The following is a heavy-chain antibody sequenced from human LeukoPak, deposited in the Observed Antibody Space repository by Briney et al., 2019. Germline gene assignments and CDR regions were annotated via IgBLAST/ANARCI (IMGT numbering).Heavy chain of an antibody. D-gene: IGHD3-9*01. CDR2: IYFSGSN. CDR1: GDSISSTSHY. Sequence: PSETLYLTCTVSGDSISSTSHYWGWIRQPPGKGLEWIGCIYFSGSNYYNPSLKSRLTISVDTSKNQFSLKLSSVTAADTAVYYCARQGYDMSWFDPWGQGTLVTVSS. V-gene: IGHV4-39*01. J-gene: IGHJ5*02. CDR3: ARQGYDMSWFDP.